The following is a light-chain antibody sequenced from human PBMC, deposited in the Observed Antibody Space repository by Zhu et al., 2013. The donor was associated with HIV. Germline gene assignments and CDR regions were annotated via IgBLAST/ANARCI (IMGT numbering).Light chain of an antibody. CDR3: AAWDDSLNGHVV. Sequence: QSVLTQPPSASGTPGQRVTISCSGSSSNIGSNTVHWYQQLPGTAPKLLISYNNQRPSGVPDRFSGSKSGTSASLAISGLQSEDEADYYCAAWDDSLNGHVVFGGGTKLTVL. CDR1: SSNIGSNT. CDR2: YNN. V-gene: IGLV1-44*01. J-gene: IGLJ2*01.